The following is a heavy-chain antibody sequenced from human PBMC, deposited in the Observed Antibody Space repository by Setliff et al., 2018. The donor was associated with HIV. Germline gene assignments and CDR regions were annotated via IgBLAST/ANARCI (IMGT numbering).Heavy chain of an antibody. Sequence: SETLSLTCSVSGGSINTSSYYWAWVRQPPGNELEWIGSIDHDGTTHYRSSLRSRAAISIDTSKSQISLKVRSVTAADTAVYFCAGHPVTSGWLSLNWFDPWGQGILVTVSS. J-gene: IGHJ5*01. V-gene: IGHV4-39*07. CDR3: AGHPVTSGWLSLNWFDP. CDR2: IDHDGTT. CDR1: GGSINTSSYY. D-gene: IGHD6-19*01.